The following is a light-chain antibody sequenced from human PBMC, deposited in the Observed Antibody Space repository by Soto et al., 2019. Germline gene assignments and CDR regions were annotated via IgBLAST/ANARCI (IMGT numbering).Light chain of an antibody. CDR2: AAS. J-gene: IGKJ5*01. Sequence: DIQMTQSPSSLSASVGDRVTITCRASQAISNAVAWYQQSPRRGTKLVIYAASSLQSGVSSRFSGSVSGTDFTLTISSLQPEDFATYYCQHYNNDRPTFGQGTRLEAK. CDR1: QAISNA. CDR3: QHYNNDRPT. V-gene: IGKV1-27*01.